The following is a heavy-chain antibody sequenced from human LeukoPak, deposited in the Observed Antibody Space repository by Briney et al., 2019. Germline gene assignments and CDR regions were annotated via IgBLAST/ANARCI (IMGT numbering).Heavy chain of an antibody. V-gene: IGHV3-13*01. Sequence: GGSLRLSCAASGFTFSSYDMHWVRQATGKGLEWVSAIGTAGDTYYPGSVKGRFTISRENAKNSLYLQMNSLRAGDTAVYYCARDRGVDTAMVNWFDPWGQGTLVTVSS. CDR3: ARDRGVDTAMVNWFDP. CDR2: IGTAGDT. J-gene: IGHJ5*02. CDR1: GFTFSSYD. D-gene: IGHD5-18*01.